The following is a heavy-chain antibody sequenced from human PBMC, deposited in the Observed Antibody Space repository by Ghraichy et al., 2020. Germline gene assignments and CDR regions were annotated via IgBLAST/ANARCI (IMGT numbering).Heavy chain of an antibody. CDR2: FDPEHDGV. D-gene: IGHD3-22*01. Sequence: ASVKVSCKVSGYDLSDLSMHWVRQAPEKGLEWMGGFDPEHDGVIYTQTFQGRVTLTDDSSADTAYMELSSLTSEDTAVYYCVTERAYSENSGFLYRFLDYWGQGTLVTVSS. CDR1: GYDLSDLS. J-gene: IGHJ4*02. V-gene: IGHV1-24*01. CDR3: VTERAYSENSGFLYRFLDY.